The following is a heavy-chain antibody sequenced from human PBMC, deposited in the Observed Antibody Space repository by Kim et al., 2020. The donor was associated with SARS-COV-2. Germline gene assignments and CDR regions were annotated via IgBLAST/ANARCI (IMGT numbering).Heavy chain of an antibody. D-gene: IGHD3-22*01. CDR1: GYTFTSYY. J-gene: IGHJ4*02. CDR3: ARGTAYYYDSSGYYGAGSDY. CDR2: INPSGGST. V-gene: IGHV1-46*01. Sequence: ASVKVSCKASGYTFTSYYMHWVRQAPGQGLEWMGIINPSGGSTSYAQKFQGRVTMTRDTSTSTVYMELSSLRSEDTAVYYCARGTAYYYDSSGYYGAGSDYWGQGTLVTVSS.